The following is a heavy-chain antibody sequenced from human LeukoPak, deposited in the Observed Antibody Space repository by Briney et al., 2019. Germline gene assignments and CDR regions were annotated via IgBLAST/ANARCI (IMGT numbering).Heavy chain of an antibody. J-gene: IGHJ4*02. D-gene: IGHD3-16*02. CDR2: IYYSGST. CDR3: ASSYYDYVWGSYRHPNRFDY. Sequence: NSSETLSLTCTVSGGSISSSSYYWGWIRQPPGKGLEWIGSIYYSGSTYYNPSLKSRVTISVDTSKNQFSLKLSSVTAADTAVYYCASSYYDYVWGSYRHPNRFDYWGQGTLVTVSS. V-gene: IGHV4-39*01. CDR1: GGSISSSSYY.